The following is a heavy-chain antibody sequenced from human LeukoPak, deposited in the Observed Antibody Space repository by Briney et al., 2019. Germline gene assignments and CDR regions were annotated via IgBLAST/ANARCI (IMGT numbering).Heavy chain of an antibody. CDR3: ARTSRNDAFDI. CDR1: GFSFSAYG. Sequence: GGSLRLSCAASGFSFSAYGVHWVRQAPGKGLEWVAVIWYDGSSKDYADSVKGRFTFSRDNSKNTLYLQMNSLTVEDTAVYYCARTSRNDAFDIWGQGTMVTVSS. J-gene: IGHJ3*02. CDR2: IWYDGSSK. V-gene: IGHV3-33*01.